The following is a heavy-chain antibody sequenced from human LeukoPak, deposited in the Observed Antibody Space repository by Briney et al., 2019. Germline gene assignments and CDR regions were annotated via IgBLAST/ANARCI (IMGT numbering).Heavy chain of an antibody. J-gene: IGHJ6*02. D-gene: IGHD3-22*01. CDR3: ARSYDSSGYYSYYYYYGMDV. Sequence: GSLRLSCAASGFTFSSYSMNWVRQAPGKGLEWVSSISSSSSYIYYADSVKGRFTISRDNAKNSLYLQMNSLRAEDTAVYYCARSYDSSGYYSYYYYYGMDVWGQGTTVTVSS. CDR2: ISSSSSYI. CDR1: GFTFSSYS. V-gene: IGHV3-21*01.